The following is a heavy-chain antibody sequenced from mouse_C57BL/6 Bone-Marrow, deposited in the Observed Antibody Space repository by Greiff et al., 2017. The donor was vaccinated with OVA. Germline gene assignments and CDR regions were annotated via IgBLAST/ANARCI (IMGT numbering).Heavy chain of an antibody. J-gene: IGHJ2*01. CDR1: GFTFTDYY. CDR3: ARWLRRVFDY. CDR2: IRNKANGYTT. Sequence: EVKLEESGGGLVQPGGSLSLSCAASGFTFTDYYMSWVRQPPGKALEWLGFIRNKANGYTTEYSASVKGRFTISRDNSQSILYLQMNALRAEDSATYYCARWLRRVFDYWGQGTTLTVSS. V-gene: IGHV7-3*01. D-gene: IGHD2-2*01.